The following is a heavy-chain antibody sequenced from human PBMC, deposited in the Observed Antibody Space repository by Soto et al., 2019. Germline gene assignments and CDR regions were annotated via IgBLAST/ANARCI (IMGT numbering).Heavy chain of an antibody. V-gene: IGHV3-30*18. Sequence: QVQLVESGGGVVQPGRSLRLSCAASGFTFSSYGMHWVRQAPGKGLEWVAVISYDGSNKYYADSVKGRFTISRDNSKNTLYLQMNSLRAEDTAVYYCAKDIERGRGGGSGLDYVVYYYGMDVWGQGTTVTVSS. D-gene: IGHD2-15*01. CDR3: AKDIERGRGGGSGLDYVVYYYGMDV. CDR2: ISYDGSNK. J-gene: IGHJ6*02. CDR1: GFTFSSYG.